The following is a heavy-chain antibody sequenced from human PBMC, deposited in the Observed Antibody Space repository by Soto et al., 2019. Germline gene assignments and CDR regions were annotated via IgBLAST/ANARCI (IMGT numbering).Heavy chain of an antibody. V-gene: IGHV3-11*01. J-gene: IGHJ4*02. CDR3: ARARWLGYSSSWANYYFDY. CDR1: GFTFSDYY. Sequence: GGSLRLSCAASGFTFSDYYMSWIRQAPGKGLEWVSYISSSGSTIYYADSVKGRFTISRDNAKNSLYLQMNSLRAEDTAVYYCARARWLGYSSSWANYYFDYWGQGTLVTVSS. CDR2: ISSSGSTI. D-gene: IGHD6-13*01.